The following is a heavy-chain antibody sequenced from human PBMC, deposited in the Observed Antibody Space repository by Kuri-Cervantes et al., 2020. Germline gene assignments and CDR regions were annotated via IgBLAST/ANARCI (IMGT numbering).Heavy chain of an antibody. CDR3: ARSPRGQWPKVYYYGMDV. Sequence: GGSLRLSCAASGFTFSSYWMNWVRQAPGKGLEWVANIKQDGSEKYYVDSVKGRFTISRDNAKNSLYLQMNSLRAEDTAAYYCARSPRGQWPKVYYYGMDVWGQGTTVTVSS. D-gene: IGHD6-19*01. V-gene: IGHV3-7*01. J-gene: IGHJ6*02. CDR2: IKQDGSEK. CDR1: GFTFSSYW.